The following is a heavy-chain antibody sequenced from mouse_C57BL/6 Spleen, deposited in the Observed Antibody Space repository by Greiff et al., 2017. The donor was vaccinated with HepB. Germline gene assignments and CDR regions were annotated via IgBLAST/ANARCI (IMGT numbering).Heavy chain of an antibody. CDR1: GYTFTDYY. V-gene: IGHV1-26*01. Sequence: VQLQQSGPELVKPGASVKISCKASGYTFTDYYMNWVKQSPGKSLEWIGDINPNNGGTSYNQKFKGKATLTVDKSSSTAYMERRSLTSEDSAVYYCARSRRWLLGFDYWGQGTTLTVAS. J-gene: IGHJ2*01. CDR3: ARSRRWLLGFDY. CDR2: INPNNGGT. D-gene: IGHD2-3*01.